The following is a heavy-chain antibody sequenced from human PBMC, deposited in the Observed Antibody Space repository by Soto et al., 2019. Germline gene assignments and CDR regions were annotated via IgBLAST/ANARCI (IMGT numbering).Heavy chain of an antibody. Sequence: SETLSLTCTVSGGSISSSSYYWGWIRQPPGKGLEWIGSIYYSGSTYYNPSLKSRVTISVDTSKNQFSLKLSSVTAADTAVYYCARGATIERGYAFDIWGQGTMVTVSS. V-gene: IGHV4-39*01. J-gene: IGHJ3*02. CDR2: IYYSGST. CDR3: ARGATIERGYAFDI. CDR1: GGSISSSSYY. D-gene: IGHD1-26*01.